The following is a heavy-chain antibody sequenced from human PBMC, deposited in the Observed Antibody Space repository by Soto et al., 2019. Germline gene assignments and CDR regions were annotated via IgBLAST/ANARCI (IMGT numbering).Heavy chain of an antibody. CDR1: GGTFSRYT. Sequence: SVKVSCKASGGTFSRYTFSWVRQAPGQGLEWMGRIIPIGIADYAQKFQGRVTITADKSTSTAYMELSSLRSEDTAVYYCARGGYCISTSCFKYFNYGGQETQFTVS. CDR2: IIPIGIA. CDR3: ARGGYCISTSCFKYFNY. V-gene: IGHV1-69*02. J-gene: IGHJ4*02. D-gene: IGHD2-2*01.